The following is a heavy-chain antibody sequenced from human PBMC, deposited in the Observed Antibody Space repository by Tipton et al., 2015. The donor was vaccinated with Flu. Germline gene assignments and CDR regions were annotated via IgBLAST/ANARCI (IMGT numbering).Heavy chain of an antibody. CDR3: AKDPGGEPKYFQH. J-gene: IGHJ1*01. CDR2: IRFDESNK. V-gene: IGHV3-30*02. Sequence: SLRLSCATSGFTFSNYGMHWVRQAPGKGLEWVSFIRFDESNKYYADSVKGRFTISRDNSKNTLYLQMNSLRAEDTAVYYCAKDPGGEPKYFQHWGQGTLVTVSS. D-gene: IGHD1-14*01. CDR1: GFTFSNYG.